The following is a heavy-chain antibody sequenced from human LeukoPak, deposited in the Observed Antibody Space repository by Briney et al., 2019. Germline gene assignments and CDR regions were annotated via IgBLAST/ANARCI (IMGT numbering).Heavy chain of an antibody. D-gene: IGHD2-15*01. CDR2: ISYSGST. CDR1: GDSISPYY. CDR3: ARHCSGGSCYSVFDY. Sequence: SETLSLTCTVSGDSISPYYWNWMRQPPGQGLECIGYISYSGSTNYNPSLKSRVTISVDTSKNHFSLKLNSVTAADTAVYYCARHCSGGSCYSVFDYWGHGTLVTVSS. V-gene: IGHV4-59*08. J-gene: IGHJ4*01.